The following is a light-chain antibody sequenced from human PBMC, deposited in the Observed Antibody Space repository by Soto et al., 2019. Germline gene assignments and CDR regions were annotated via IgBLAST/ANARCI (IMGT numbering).Light chain of an antibody. J-gene: IGKJ2*01. CDR2: DAS. Sequence: DIQMTQSPSSLSASVGDRITITCQASQDINNYLNWYQQKPGKAPKLLIYDASNLETGVPSRFIGGGSGTDFTFTISSLQAEDIATYYCQQFLNLPYTFGQGTKLEIK. V-gene: IGKV1-33*01. CDR1: QDINNY. CDR3: QQFLNLPYT.